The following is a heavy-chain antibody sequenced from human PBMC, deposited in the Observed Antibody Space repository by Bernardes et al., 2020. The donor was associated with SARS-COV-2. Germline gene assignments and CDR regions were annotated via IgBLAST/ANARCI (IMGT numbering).Heavy chain of an antibody. V-gene: IGHV5-51*01. CDR2: IYPGDSDT. J-gene: IGHJ4*02. D-gene: IGHD2-21*01. CDR1: GYSFTSYW. CDR3: ARSFVSGGFLGRVTHKPYFFDY. Sequence: GESLKISCQASGYSFTSYWIAWVRQMPGQGLEWMGIIYPGDSDTRYSPSFRGQVTISADKSFTTAYLQLSSLKASDSAIYYCARSFVSGGFLGRVTHKPYFFDYWGQGTLVTVSS.